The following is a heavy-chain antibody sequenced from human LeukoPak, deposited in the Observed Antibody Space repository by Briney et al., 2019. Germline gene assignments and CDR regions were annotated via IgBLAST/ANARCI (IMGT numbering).Heavy chain of an antibody. V-gene: IGHV3-30*03. D-gene: IGHD2-15*01. CDR2: ISYDGSNK. Sequence: GRSLRLSCAASGFTFSSYGMHWVRQAPGKGLEWVAVISYDGSNKYYADSVKGRFTISRDNSKNTLYLQMNSLRAEDTAVYYCASLVVVAATPFDYWGQGTLVTVSS. J-gene: IGHJ4*02. CDR1: GFTFSSYG. CDR3: ASLVVVAATPFDY.